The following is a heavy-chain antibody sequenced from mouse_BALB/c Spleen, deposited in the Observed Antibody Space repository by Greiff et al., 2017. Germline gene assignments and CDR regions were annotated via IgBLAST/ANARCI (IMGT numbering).Heavy chain of an antibody. Sequence: VQLQQPGAELVKPGASVKLSCKASGYTFTSYWMHWVKQRPGQGLEWIGEINPSNGRTNYNEKFKSKATLTVDKSSSTAYMQLSSLTSEDSAVYYCATGYYYGSSYVRYCDYWGQGTTLTVSS. J-gene: IGHJ2*01. D-gene: IGHD1-1*01. V-gene: IGHV1S81*02. CDR2: INPSNGRT. CDR3: ATGYYYGSSYVRYCDY. CDR1: GYTFTSYW.